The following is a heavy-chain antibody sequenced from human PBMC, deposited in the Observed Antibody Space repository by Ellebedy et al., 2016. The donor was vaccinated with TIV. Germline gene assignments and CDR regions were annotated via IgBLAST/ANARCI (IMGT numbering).Heavy chain of an antibody. CDR3: TKGAGYGGGD. D-gene: IGHD4-23*01. J-gene: IGHJ4*02. V-gene: IGHV3-7*01. CDR2: IKQDGSEK. CDR1: GFSFSSYW. Sequence: GESLKISXAASGFSFSSYWMSWVRQAPGKGLEWVANIKQDGSEKYYVDSVKGRFTISRDNPKNSLYLHMNSLRAEDTAVYYCTKGAGYGGGDWGQGTLVTVSS.